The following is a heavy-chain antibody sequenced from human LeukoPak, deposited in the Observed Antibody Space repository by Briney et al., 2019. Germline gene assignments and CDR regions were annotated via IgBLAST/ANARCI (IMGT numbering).Heavy chain of an antibody. V-gene: IGHV3-23*01. CDR1: GFTFNIYA. Sequence: GGSLRLSCAASGFTFNIYAMVWVRQGPGKGLEWVSAIRGSGDGKYYADSVKGRFTISRDNSKNMLYLQMNSLRDDDTAVYYCGRDPNGDYVGAFSFQRWGQGTLVTASS. CDR2: IRGSGDGK. CDR3: GRDPNGDYVGAFSFQR. J-gene: IGHJ1*01. D-gene: IGHD4-17*01.